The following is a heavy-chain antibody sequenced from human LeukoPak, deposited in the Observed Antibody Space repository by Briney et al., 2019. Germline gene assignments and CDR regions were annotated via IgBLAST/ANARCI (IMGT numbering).Heavy chain of an antibody. Sequence: GGSLRLSCAASGFTFSDYYMSWVRQAPGKGLEWVSYISSSGSTIYYADSVKGRFTISRDNAKNSLYLQMSSLRAEDTAMYYCARDMSPCSAGACYSDYWGQGTLVTVSS. CDR1: GFTFSDYY. J-gene: IGHJ4*02. V-gene: IGHV3-11*04. D-gene: IGHD2-15*01. CDR3: ARDMSPCSAGACYSDY. CDR2: ISSSGSTI.